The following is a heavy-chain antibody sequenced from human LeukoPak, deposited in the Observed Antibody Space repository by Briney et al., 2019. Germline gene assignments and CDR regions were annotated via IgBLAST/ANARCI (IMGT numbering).Heavy chain of an antibody. D-gene: IGHD1-26*01. CDR3: AKKVVVGATSPYSDFQD. J-gene: IGHJ1*01. CDR1: GFTFSSYS. CDR2: ISSSSSYI. V-gene: IGHV3-21*04. Sequence: GGSLRLSCAASGFTFSSYSMNWVRQAPGKGLEWVSSISSSSSYIYYAGSVKGRFSISRDNSKNTLYLQMNSLRVEDTALYYCAKKVVVGATSPYSDFQDWGQGTLVTVSS.